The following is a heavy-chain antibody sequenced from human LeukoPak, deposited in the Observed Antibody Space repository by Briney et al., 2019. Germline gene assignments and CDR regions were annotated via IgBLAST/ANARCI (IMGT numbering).Heavy chain of an antibody. Sequence: PSETLSLTCTVSGGSIGNYYWGWIRQPAGKGLEWIGRIYTSGTTNYNPSLKSRVTMSVDTSRNQFSLKLSSVTAADTAVYYCARETSIAARRYFDYWGQGTLVTVSS. CDR1: GGSIGNYY. CDR3: ARETSIAARRYFDY. CDR2: IYTSGTT. D-gene: IGHD6-6*01. V-gene: IGHV4-4*07. J-gene: IGHJ4*02.